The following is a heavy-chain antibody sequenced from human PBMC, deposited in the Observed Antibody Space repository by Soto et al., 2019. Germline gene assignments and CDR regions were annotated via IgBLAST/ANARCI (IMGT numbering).Heavy chain of an antibody. J-gene: IGHJ6*02. V-gene: IGHV1-69*02. CDR1: GGTFSSYT. Sequence: QVQLVQSGAAVKKPGSSVKVSCKASGGTFSSYTISWVRQAPGQGLEWMGRIIPILGIANYAQKFQGRVTITADKSTSTAYMELSSLRSEDTAVYYCASPDSYGAADVWGQGTTVTVSS. D-gene: IGHD5-18*01. CDR2: IIPILGIA. CDR3: ASPDSYGAADV.